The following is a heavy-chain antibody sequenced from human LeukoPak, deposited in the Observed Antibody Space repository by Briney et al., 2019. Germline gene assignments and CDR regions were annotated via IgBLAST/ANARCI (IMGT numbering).Heavy chain of an antibody. CDR1: GFTFSSYG. Sequence: GALRLSCAASGFTFSSYGMHWVRQAPGKGLEWVAFIRYDGSNKYYADSVKGRFTISRDNSKNTLYLQMNSLRAEDTAVYYCGASSPRVYAFDIWGQGTMVSVSS. CDR3: GASSPRVYAFDI. D-gene: IGHD6-13*01. J-gene: IGHJ3*02. CDR2: IRYDGSNK. V-gene: IGHV3-30*02.